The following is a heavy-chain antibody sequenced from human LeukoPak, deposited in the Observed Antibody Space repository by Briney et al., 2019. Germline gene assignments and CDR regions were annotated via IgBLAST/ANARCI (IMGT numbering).Heavy chain of an antibody. CDR1: GGSISSSSYY. CDR2: IYYSGST. J-gene: IGHJ4*02. V-gene: IGHV4-39*07. Sequence: SETLSLTCTVSGGSISSSSYYWGWIRQPPGKGLEWIGSIYYSGSTYYNPSLKSRVTISVDKSKNQFSLKLSSVTAADTAVYYCARVPTVTFFDYWGQGTLVTVSS. D-gene: IGHD4-17*01. CDR3: ARVPTVTFFDY.